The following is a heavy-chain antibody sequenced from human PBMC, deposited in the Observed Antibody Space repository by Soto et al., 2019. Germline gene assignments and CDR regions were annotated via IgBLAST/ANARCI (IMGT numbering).Heavy chain of an antibody. CDR2: ISYDGSNK. Sequence: VESGGGVVQPGRSLRLSCAASGFTFSSYAMHWVRQAPGKGLEWVAVISYDGSNKYYADSVKGRFTISRDNSKNTLYLQMNSLRAEDTAVYYCARATSGWYKDAFDIWGQGTMVTVSS. CDR1: GFTFSSYA. V-gene: IGHV3-30-3*01. J-gene: IGHJ3*02. CDR3: ARATSGWYKDAFDI. D-gene: IGHD6-19*01.